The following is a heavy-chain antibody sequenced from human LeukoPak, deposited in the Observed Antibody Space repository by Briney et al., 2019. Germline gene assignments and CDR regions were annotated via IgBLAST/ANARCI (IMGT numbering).Heavy chain of an antibody. J-gene: IGHJ4*02. V-gene: IGHV3-33*06. D-gene: IGHD6-19*01. Sequence: GGSLRLSCAASGFTFSNYGMHWVRQAPGKGLEWVALIWYDGSNKYYTDSVKGRLTISRDNSKDTLFLQMNGLRAEDTAVCYCAKGYSSGWSGFSAFDYWGQGTLVTVSS. CDR1: GFTFSNYG. CDR2: IWYDGSNK. CDR3: AKGYSSGWSGFSAFDY.